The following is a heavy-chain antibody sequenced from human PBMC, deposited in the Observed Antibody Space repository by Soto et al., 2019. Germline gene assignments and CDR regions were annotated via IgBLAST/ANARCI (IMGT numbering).Heavy chain of an antibody. CDR3: ASIAAAGTPRNWFDP. Sequence: SETLSLTCAVYGGSFSGYYWSWIRQPPGKGLEWIGEINHSGSTNYNPSLKSRVTISVDTSKNQFSLKLSSVTAADTAVYYCASIAAAGTPRNWFDPWGQGTLVTVSS. CDR2: INHSGST. J-gene: IGHJ5*02. D-gene: IGHD6-13*01. CDR1: GGSFSGYY. V-gene: IGHV4-34*01.